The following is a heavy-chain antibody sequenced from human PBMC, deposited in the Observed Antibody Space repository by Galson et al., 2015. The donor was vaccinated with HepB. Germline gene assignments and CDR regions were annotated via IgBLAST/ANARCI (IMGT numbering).Heavy chain of an antibody. CDR3: ARGYSYGSWGLDY. D-gene: IGHD5-18*01. J-gene: IGHJ4*02. V-gene: IGHV3-7*03. Sequence: SLRLSCAASGFTFSSYWMSWVRQAPGKGLEWVANIKQDGSEKYYVDSVKGRFTISRDNAKNSLYLQMNSLRAEDTAVYYCARGYSYGSWGLDYWGQGTLVTVSS. CDR2: IKQDGSEK. CDR1: GFTFSSYW.